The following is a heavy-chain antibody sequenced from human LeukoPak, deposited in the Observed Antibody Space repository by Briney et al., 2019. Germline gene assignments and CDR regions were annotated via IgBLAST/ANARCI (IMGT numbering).Heavy chain of an antibody. CDR2: IHYSGST. CDR3: VKSGGYGLIDY. V-gene: IGHV4-59*08. D-gene: IGHD6-19*01. J-gene: IGHJ4*02. Sequence: SETLSLTCTVSGGSISSYYWSWIRQPPGKGLEWIGYIHYSGSTNYNPSLKSRLTISVETSKNQFSLRLSSVTAADTAMYYCVKSGGYGLIDYWGQGTLVTVSS. CDR1: GGSISSYY.